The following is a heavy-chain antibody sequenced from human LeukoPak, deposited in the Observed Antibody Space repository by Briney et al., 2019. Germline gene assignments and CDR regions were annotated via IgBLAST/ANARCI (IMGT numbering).Heavy chain of an antibody. V-gene: IGHV4-4*07. J-gene: IGHJ3*02. CDR1: GGSISGYY. CDR2: IYASGST. D-gene: IGHD6-13*01. CDR3: VRDEVAAAGRAFDI. Sequence: PSETLSLTCTVSGGSISGYYWSWIRQPAGKGLEWIGRIYASGSTNYNPSLKSRVTMSVDTSNNQFSLKLTSVTAADTAVYYCVRDEVAAAGRAFDIWGQGTMVTVSS.